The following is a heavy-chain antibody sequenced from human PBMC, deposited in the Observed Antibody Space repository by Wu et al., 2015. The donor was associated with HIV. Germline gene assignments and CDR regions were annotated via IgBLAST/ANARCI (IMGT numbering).Heavy chain of an antibody. CDR2: TNPQTGVT. Sequence: QVQLVQSGAEVKKPGASVRVSCKASEYTFTAYYMHWVRQAPGQGLEWMGWTNPQTGVTNYAQNFQARVSMTRDTSISTAYMELNKLRSDDTAIYYCATHAVMVVAATYDSFDVWGHGTMVTVSS. CDR1: EYTFTAYY. D-gene: IGHD2-15*01. J-gene: IGHJ3*01. V-gene: IGHV1-2*02. CDR3: ATHAVMVVAATYDSFDV.